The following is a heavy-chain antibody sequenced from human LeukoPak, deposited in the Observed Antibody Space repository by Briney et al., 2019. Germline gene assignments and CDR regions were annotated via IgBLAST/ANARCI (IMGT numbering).Heavy chain of an antibody. V-gene: IGHV1-18*01. J-gene: IGHJ4*02. CDR3: ARASGRYSSGWYVDPLGY. CDR2: ISAYNGNT. D-gene: IGHD6-19*01. Sequence: GASVKVSFKASGYTFTSYGISWVRQAPGQGLEWMGWISAYNGNTNYAQKLQGRVTMTTDTSTSTAYMELRSLRSDNTAVYYCARASGRYSSGWYVDPLGYWGQGTLVTVSS. CDR1: GYTFTSYG.